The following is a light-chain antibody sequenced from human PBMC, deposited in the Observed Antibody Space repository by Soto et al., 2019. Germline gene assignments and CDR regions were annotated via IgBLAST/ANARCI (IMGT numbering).Light chain of an antibody. J-gene: IGKJ4*01. CDR3: QQYHSNSLT. V-gene: IGKV1-39*01. CDR2: AAS. CDR1: QTVNTY. Sequence: DIQMTQSPSSLSASIGYIVTITCRASQTVNTYLHWYQQKKGKAPEVLIYAASKLQSGVPLRLSGSGSGTDLTITISSLKDEDVAVYYCQQYHSNSLTFGGGTKVDIK.